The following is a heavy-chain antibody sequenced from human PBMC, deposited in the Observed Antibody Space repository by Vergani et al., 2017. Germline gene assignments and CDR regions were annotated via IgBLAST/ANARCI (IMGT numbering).Heavy chain of an antibody. D-gene: IGHD3-16*02. CDR3: ARASLRALVGYYYYMDV. V-gene: IGHV4-30-2*01. J-gene: IGHJ6*03. CDR2: IFPSGNS. CDR1: GGSFSTGGQS. Sequence: QAQLQESGPGLVKPSQTLSLTCTVSGGSFSTGGQSWTWIRQPPGKGPEWIGYIFPSGNSDYNPSLKNRVSISLDKSKNQFSLWVNSVTAADTAVYFCARASLRALVGYYYYMDVWGKGKTVVVSS.